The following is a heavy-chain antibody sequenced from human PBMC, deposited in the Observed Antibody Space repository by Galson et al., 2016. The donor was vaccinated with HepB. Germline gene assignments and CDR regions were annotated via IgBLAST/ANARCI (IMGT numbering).Heavy chain of an antibody. J-gene: IGHJ4*02. CDR3: ARSYLLGRGFGW. V-gene: IGHV6-1*01. CDR1: GDSVSNNNAG. Sequence: CAISGDSVSNNNAGWYWIRQSPSRGLECLGRTFYGSNWQNDYAESVNSRISINADTAKNEFSLHLRSVTPEDTGVYYCARSYLLGRGFGWWGPGTPVTVSS. D-gene: IGHD3-10*01. CDR2: TFYGSNWQN.